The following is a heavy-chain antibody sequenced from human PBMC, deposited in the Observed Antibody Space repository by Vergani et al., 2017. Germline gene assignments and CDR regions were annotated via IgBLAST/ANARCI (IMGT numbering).Heavy chain of an antibody. CDR1: GGSISSSSYY. J-gene: IGHJ1*01. CDR2: IYYSGSP. D-gene: IGHD4-17*01. CDR3: ARDYGDYARYFQH. V-gene: IGHV4-39*07. Sequence: QLQLQESGPGLVKPSETLSLTCTVSGGSISSSSYYWGWIRQPPGKGLEWIGSIYYSGSPYYNPSLKSRVTISVDTSKNQFSLKLSSVTAADTAVYYCARDYGDYARYFQHWGQGTLVTVSS.